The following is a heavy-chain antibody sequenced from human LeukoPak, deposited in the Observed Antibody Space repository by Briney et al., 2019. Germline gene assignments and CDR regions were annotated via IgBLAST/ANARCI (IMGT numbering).Heavy chain of an antibody. J-gene: IGHJ3*02. V-gene: IGHV3-30-3*01. Sequence: GGSLRLSCAASGFTFSSYAMHWVRQAPGKGLEWVAVISYDGSNKYYADSVKGRFTISRDNSKNTLYLQMNSLRAEDTAVYYCAREMGADSGSYPNDAFDIWGQGTMVTVSS. CDR3: AREMGADSGSYPNDAFDI. D-gene: IGHD1-26*01. CDR2: ISYDGSNK. CDR1: GFTFSSYA.